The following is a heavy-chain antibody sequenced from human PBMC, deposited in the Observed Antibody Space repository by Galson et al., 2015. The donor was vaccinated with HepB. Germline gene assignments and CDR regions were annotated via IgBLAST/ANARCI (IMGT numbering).Heavy chain of an antibody. D-gene: IGHD6-19*01. CDR2: ISSSSNTI. CDR3: TRVYSSGWTPDY. Sequence: SLRLSCAASGFTFETYDMNWVRQAPGKGLEWVSYISSSSNTIYYADSVKGRFTVSRDNAKNAVYLQMNSLRAEDTAVYYCTRVYSSGWTPDYWGQGTLVTASS. V-gene: IGHV3-48*01. J-gene: IGHJ4*02. CDR1: GFTFETYD.